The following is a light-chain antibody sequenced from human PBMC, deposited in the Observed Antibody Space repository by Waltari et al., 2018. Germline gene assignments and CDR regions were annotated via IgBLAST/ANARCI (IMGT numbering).Light chain of an antibody. CDR3: QQYNVWPPIT. J-gene: IGKJ5*01. CDR1: QSISSN. V-gene: IGKV3-15*01. CDR2: ETS. Sequence: IVMTQSPATLSVAPGERATLSCRASQSISSNLAWYQQKPGQAPRLLVYETSTRATGIPARFRGSGSGTEFSLTITSLQSEDSALYYCQQYNVWPPITFGQGTRLEIQ.